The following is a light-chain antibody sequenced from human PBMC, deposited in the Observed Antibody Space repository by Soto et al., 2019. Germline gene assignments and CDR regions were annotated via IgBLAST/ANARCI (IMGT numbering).Light chain of an antibody. Sequence: EIVMTQSPATLSVSPGERATLSCRASQSISSDLVWYQQKPGEAPKLLIYLASKLESGVPPRFSATGVRTEFVLTIIGLQRQEFDTYDTQHYNTYTWAFGQGTKVDIK. CDR2: LAS. CDR3: QHYNTYTWA. CDR1: QSISSD. V-gene: IGKV1-5*03. J-gene: IGKJ1*01.